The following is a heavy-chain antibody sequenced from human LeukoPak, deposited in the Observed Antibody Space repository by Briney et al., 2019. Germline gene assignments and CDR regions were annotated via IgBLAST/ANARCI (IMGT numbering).Heavy chain of an antibody. CDR3: ARDRFAMGNGDFDY. CDR1: GGTFSSYA. Sequence: SVKVSCKASGGTFSSYAISWVRQAPGQGLEWMGRIIPIFGTANYAQKFQGRVTITTDESTSTAYMELSSLRSEDTAVYYCARDRFAMGNGDFDYWGQGTLVTVSS. D-gene: IGHD2-2*01. J-gene: IGHJ4*02. CDR2: IIPIFGTA. V-gene: IGHV1-69*05.